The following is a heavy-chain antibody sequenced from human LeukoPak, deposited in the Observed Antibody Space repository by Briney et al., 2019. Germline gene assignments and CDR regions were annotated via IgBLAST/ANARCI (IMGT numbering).Heavy chain of an antibody. J-gene: IGHJ3*02. D-gene: IGHD3-3*01. V-gene: IGHV3-7*01. CDR3: ARDPYFDAFDM. Sequence: TGGSLRPSCGALEIIFTSYWMSWVRQAPGKGLGWVANIKDDGNEQYYVDYVRGRFTIFRDNAKNSLYLQMNSLRVEDTAMYYCARDPYFDAFDMWGQGTMVTVSS. CDR1: EIIFTSYW. CDR2: IKDDGNEQ.